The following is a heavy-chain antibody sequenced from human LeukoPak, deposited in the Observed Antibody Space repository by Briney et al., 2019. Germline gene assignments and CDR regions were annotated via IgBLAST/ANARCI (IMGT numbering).Heavy chain of an antibody. Sequence: TSVKVSCKASGYTFTGYYMHWVRQAPGQGLGWMGWINPNSGGTNYAQKFQGRVTMTRDTSISTAYMELSRLRSDDTAVYYCARDPRRSYYYDSSGYYSDYWGQGTLVTVSS. CDR2: INPNSGGT. J-gene: IGHJ4*02. CDR3: ARDPRRSYYYDSSGYYSDY. CDR1: GYTFTGYY. V-gene: IGHV1-2*02. D-gene: IGHD3-22*01.